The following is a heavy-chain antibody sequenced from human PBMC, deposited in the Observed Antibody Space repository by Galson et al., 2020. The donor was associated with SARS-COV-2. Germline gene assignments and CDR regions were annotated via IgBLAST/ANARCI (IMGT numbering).Heavy chain of an antibody. J-gene: IGHJ5*02. V-gene: IGHV4-61*02. CDR1: GGSISSGSYY. Sequence: SETLSLTCTVSGGSISSGSYYWSWIRQPAGKGLEWIGRIYTSGSTNYNPSLKSRVTISVDTSKNQFSLKLSSVTAADTAVYYCARGSVGATRGWFDPWGQGTLVTVSS. D-gene: IGHD1-26*01. CDR3: ARGSVGATRGWFDP. CDR2: IYTSGST.